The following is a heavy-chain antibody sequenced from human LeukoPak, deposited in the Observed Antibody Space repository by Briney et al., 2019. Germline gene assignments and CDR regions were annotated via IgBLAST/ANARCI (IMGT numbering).Heavy chain of an antibody. CDR3: AKIKQQPVYFDY. CDR1: GYSFTGYY. J-gene: IGHJ4*02. CDR2: INPNSGGT. Sequence: ASVKVSCKASGYSFTGYYIHWVRQAPGQGLEWMGWINPNSGGTNYAQKFQGRVTMTRDTSISTAYMELSSLRSDDTAVYYCAKIKQQPVYFDYWGQGTLVNVSS. D-gene: IGHD6-13*01. V-gene: IGHV1-2*02.